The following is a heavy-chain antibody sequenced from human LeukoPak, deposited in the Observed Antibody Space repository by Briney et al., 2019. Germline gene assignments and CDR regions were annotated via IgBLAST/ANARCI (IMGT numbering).Heavy chain of an antibody. CDR2: IKHDGSEQ. D-gene: IGHD1-26*01. CDR3: KSGGAAPGSFDY. Sequence: GGSLRLSCAASGSTFTSYWMSWMRQAPGKGLQWVANIKHDGSEQHYVDSVKGRFTISRDNAKNSLFLQMNSLGVEDTAVYYCKSGGAAPGSFDYWGQGALVTVSS. J-gene: IGHJ4*02. V-gene: IGHV3-7*01. CDR1: GSTFTSYW.